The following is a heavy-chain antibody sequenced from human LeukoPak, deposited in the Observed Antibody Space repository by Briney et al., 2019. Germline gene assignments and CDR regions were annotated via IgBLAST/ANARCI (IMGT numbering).Heavy chain of an antibody. CDR3: ARDSRNQPLDY. CDR1: GYTFTSYY. CDR2: INPSGGST. V-gene: IGHV1-46*01. J-gene: IGHJ4*02. D-gene: IGHD2-2*01. Sequence: ASVKVSCKASGYTFTSYYMHWVRQAPGQGLEWMGIINPSGGSTSYAQKFQGRVTMTRDTSTSTVYMELSSLRFEDTAVYYCARDSRNQPLDYWGQGTLVTVSS.